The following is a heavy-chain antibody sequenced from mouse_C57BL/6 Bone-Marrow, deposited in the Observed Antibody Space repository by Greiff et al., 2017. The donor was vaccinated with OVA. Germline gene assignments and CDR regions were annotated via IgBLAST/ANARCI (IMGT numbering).Heavy chain of an antibody. V-gene: IGHV5-6*02. D-gene: IGHD1-1*01. J-gene: IGHJ4*01. CDR2: ISSGGSYT. Sequence: EVKLVESGGDLVKPGGSLKLSCAASGFTFSSYGMSWVRQTPDKRLEWVATISSGGSYTYYPDSVKGRFTISRDNAKNTLYLQMSSLKSEDTAMYYCARHIDYGSSYAMDYWGQGTSDTVSS. CDR1: GFTFSSYG. CDR3: ARHIDYGSSYAMDY.